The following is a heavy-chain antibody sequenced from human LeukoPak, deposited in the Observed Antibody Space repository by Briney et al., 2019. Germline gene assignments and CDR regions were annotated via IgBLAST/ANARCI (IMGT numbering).Heavy chain of an antibody. V-gene: IGHV1-69*04. J-gene: IGHJ5*02. CDR2: IILILGIA. Sequence: SVKVSCKASGGTFSSYAISWVRQAPGQGLEWMGRIILILGIANYAQKFQGRVTITADKSTSTAYMELSSLRSEDTAVYYCARWGTFSSGWDQSGGWFDPWGQGTLVTVSS. CDR1: GGTFSSYA. CDR3: ARWGTFSSGWDQSGGWFDP. D-gene: IGHD6-19*01.